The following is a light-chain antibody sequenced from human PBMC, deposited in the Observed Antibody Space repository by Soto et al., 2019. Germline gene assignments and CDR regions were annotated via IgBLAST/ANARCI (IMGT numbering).Light chain of an antibody. Sequence: DIQMTQSPSSLSASIGDRFTITCRASQNIGSFLNWYQQKPVEAPRLLVYSAFRIQSGVPSRFNASGSGTDFTLSTSSLQPEDFSTYYCQQGSTTPITFGLGTRLEIK. V-gene: IGKV1-39*01. J-gene: IGKJ5*01. CDR1: QNIGSF. CDR3: QQGSTTPIT. CDR2: SAF.